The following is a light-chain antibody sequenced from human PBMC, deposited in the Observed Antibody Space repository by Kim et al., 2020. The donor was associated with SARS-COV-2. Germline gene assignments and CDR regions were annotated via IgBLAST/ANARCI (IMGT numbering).Light chain of an antibody. Sequence: RPTATLTCIGNSNNVGDQGAAWLQQHQGHPPKLLFYRNNNRPSGISERLSASRSGNTDSLTITALQPEDEADYYCSAWDSSLSAWVLGGGTQLTVL. CDR2: RNN. J-gene: IGLJ3*02. CDR3: SAWDSSLSAWV. V-gene: IGLV10-54*01. CDR1: SNNVGDQG.